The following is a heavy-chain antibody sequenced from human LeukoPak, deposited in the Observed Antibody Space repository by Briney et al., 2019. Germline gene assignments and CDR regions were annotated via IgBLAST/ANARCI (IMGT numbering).Heavy chain of an antibody. D-gene: IGHD5-18*01. J-gene: IGHJ4*02. CDR3: TKRGYSYEADY. Sequence: PGGSLRLSCVVSGFTFSTYAMRWVPQAPGKGLEWVSSISTTGGGTSYADSVKGRFTISRDNSKNTLFLQMNSLRAEDTAVYYCTKRGYSYEADYWGQGTLVTVSS. V-gene: IGHV3-23*01. CDR2: ISTTGGGT. CDR1: GFTFSTYA.